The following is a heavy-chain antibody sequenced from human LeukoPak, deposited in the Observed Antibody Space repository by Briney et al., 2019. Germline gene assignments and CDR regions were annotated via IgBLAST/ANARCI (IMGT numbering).Heavy chain of an antibody. V-gene: IGHV1-69*05. Sequence: ASVKVSCKASGGTFSSYAISWVRPAPGQGLEWMGGIIPIFGTANYAQKFQGRVTITTDESTSTAYMELSSLRSEDTAVYYCARGYSSGWYNWFDPWGQGTLVTVSS. CDR3: ARGYSSGWYNWFDP. J-gene: IGHJ5*02. CDR2: IIPIFGTA. D-gene: IGHD6-19*01. CDR1: GGTFSSYA.